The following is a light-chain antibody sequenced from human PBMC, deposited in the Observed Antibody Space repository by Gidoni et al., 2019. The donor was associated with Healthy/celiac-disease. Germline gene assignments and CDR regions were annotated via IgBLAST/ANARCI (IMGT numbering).Light chain of an antibody. V-gene: IGKV3-15*01. CDR1: QCVSSN. Sequence: PATLSVSPGERATLSCRASQCVSSNLAWYQQKPGQAPRLLIYGASTRATGIPARFSGSGSGTEFTLTISSLQSEDFAVYYCQQYNNWSYTFGQGTKLEIK. J-gene: IGKJ2*01. CDR3: QQYNNWSYT. CDR2: GAS.